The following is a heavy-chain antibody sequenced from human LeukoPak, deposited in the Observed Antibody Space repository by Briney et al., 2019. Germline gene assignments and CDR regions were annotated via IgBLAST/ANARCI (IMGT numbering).Heavy chain of an antibody. V-gene: IGHV3-64*02. CDR2: ISADRDST. CDR1: GFTFSRYA. D-gene: IGHD2-2*01. CDR3: ARSNCSTTSCLFNAFDI. Sequence: GGSLRLSCTASGFTFSRYAMHWVRQAPGKGLEYASVISADRDSTYYADSVKGRFTISRDNSKNTLYLQMGSLRAEDMAVYYCARSNCSTTSCLFNAFDIWGQGTMVTVSS. J-gene: IGHJ3*02.